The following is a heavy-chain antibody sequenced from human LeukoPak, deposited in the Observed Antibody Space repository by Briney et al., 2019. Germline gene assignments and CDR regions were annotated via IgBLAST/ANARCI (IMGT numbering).Heavy chain of an antibody. D-gene: IGHD2-15*01. V-gene: IGHV3-7*01. CDR2: IKQDGSEK. CDR1: GFTFSSYW. Sequence: GGSLRLSCAASGFTFSSYWMSWVRQAPGKGLEWVANIKQDGSEKYYVDSVKGRFTISRDNAKNSLYLQMNSLRAGDTAVYYCARDRPGVVAATWFDPWGQGTLVTVSS. J-gene: IGHJ5*02. CDR3: ARDRPGVVAATWFDP.